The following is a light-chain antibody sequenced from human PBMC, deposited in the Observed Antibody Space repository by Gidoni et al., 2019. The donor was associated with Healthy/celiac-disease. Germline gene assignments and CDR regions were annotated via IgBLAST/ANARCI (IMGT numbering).Light chain of an antibody. V-gene: IGLV3-19*01. CDR1: SLRSYY. J-gene: IGLJ2*01. CDR3: NSRDSSGTHLV. CDR2: GKN. Sequence: SSELTQDPAVYVGVGQTVRITCQGDSLRSYYASWYQQKPGQAPVLVIYGKNNRPSGIPDRFSSSSSGNTASLTITGAQAEDEADYYCNSRDSSGTHLVFGGGTKLPVL.